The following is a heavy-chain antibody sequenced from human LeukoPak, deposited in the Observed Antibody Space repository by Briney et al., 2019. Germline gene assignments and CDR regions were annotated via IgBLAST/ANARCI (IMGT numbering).Heavy chain of an antibody. V-gene: IGHV3-23*01. CDR3: AKALSSIGIAARPQTLDY. CDR1: GFTFSSYA. Sequence: GGSLRLSCAASGFTFSSYAMSWVRQAPGKGLEWVSAISGSGGSTYYADSVKGRFTISRDNSKNTLYLQMNSLRAEDTAVYYCAKALSSIGIAARPQTLDYWGQGTLVTVSS. D-gene: IGHD6-6*01. J-gene: IGHJ4*02. CDR2: ISGSGGST.